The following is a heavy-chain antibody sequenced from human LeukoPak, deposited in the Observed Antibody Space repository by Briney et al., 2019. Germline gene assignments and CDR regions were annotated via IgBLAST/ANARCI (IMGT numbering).Heavy chain of an antibody. CDR1: GGSISSYY. CDR3: ASLVYGSGSYYNYYYGMDV. CDR2: IYYSGST. Sequence: SETLSLTCTVSGGSISSYYWSWIRQPPGKGLEWIGYIYYSGSTNYNPSLKSRVTISVDTSKNQFSLKLSSVTAADTAVYYCASLVYGSGSYYNYYYGMDVWGQGTTVTVSS. D-gene: IGHD3-10*01. J-gene: IGHJ6*02. V-gene: IGHV4-59*01.